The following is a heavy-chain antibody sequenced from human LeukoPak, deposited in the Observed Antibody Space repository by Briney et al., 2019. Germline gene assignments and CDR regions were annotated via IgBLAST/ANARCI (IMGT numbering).Heavy chain of an antibody. CDR2: IYHSGST. J-gene: IGHJ4*02. CDR3: ARINTIMATFDY. Sequence: SETLSLTCAVSGYSISSGYYWGWIRQPPGKGLEWIGSIYHSGSTYYNPSLKSRVTISVDTSKNQFSLKLSSVTAADTAVYYCARINTIMATFDYWGQGTLVTVSS. D-gene: IGHD5-24*01. CDR1: GYSISSGYY. V-gene: IGHV4-38-2*01.